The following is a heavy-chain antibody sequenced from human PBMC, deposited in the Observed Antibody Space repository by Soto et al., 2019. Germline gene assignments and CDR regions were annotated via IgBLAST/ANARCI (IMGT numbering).Heavy chain of an antibody. CDR2: LSWNSGTI. Sequence: PGGSLRLSCAASGFTFDDYAMHWVRQVPGKGLEWVSGLSWNSGTIDYADSVKGRFTISRDNAKNSLHLQMNSLEPEDTAFYYCAKAERSRWYSRLNYWGQATLVTASP. V-gene: IGHV3-9*01. D-gene: IGHD2-15*01. J-gene: IGHJ4*02. CDR1: GFTFDDYA. CDR3: AKAERSRWYSRLNY.